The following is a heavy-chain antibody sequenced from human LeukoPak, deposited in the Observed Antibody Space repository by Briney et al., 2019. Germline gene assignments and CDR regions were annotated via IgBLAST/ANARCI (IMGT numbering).Heavy chain of an antibody. Sequence: ASLTLSSAVGRDTYISYTSAWSRQATGQGLEWMGWMNLTSGNTGSAQKFQGRVTITGNTSISTAYMELSSLRSEDTAVYYCARGRAMWNYDSSGTYMSSSDSNLLDPWGQGTLVTVSS. J-gene: IGHJ5*02. CDR2: MNLTSGNT. CDR3: ARGRAMWNYDSSGTYMSSSDSNLLDP. CDR1: RDTYISYT. D-gene: IGHD3-22*01. V-gene: IGHV1-8*03.